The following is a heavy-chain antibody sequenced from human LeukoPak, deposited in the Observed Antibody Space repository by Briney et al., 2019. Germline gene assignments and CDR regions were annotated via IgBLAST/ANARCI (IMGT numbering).Heavy chain of an antibody. CDR3: ARDSGYSYGYHDDAFDI. CDR2: IYYSGST. V-gene: IGHV4-59*01. CDR1: GGSISSYY. Sequence: SETLSLTCTVSGGSISSYYWSWIRQPPGEGLEWIGYIYYSGSTNYNPSLKSRVTISVDTSKNQFSLKLSSVTAADTAVYYCARDSGYSYGYHDDAFDIWGQGTMVTVSS. D-gene: IGHD5-18*01. J-gene: IGHJ3*02.